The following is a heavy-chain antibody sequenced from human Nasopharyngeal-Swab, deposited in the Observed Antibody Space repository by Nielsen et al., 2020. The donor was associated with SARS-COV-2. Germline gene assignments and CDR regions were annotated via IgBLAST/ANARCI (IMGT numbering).Heavy chain of an antibody. CDR1: GFTFDDYA. Sequence: SLKISCAASGFTFDDYAMHWVRQAPGKGLEWVSGISWNSGSIGYADSVKGRFTISRDNAKNSLYLQMNSLRAEDTAVYYCARDKTYYPDYWGQGTLVTVSS. J-gene: IGHJ4*02. D-gene: IGHD3-16*01. V-gene: IGHV3-9*01. CDR3: ARDKTYYPDY. CDR2: ISWNSGSI.